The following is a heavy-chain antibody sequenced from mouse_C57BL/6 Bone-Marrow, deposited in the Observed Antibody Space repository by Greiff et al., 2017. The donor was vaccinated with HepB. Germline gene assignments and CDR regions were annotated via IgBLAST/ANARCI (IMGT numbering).Heavy chain of an antibody. CDR1: GYTFTDYE. Sequence: QVQLQQSGAELVRPGASVTLSCKASGYTFTDYEMHWVKQTPVHGLEWIGAIDPETGGTAYNQKFKGKAILTADKSSSTAYMELRSLTSEDSAVYYCARGGSGYEVDYWGQGTTLTVSS. V-gene: IGHV1-15*01. CDR2: IDPETGGT. CDR3: ARGGSGYEVDY. D-gene: IGHD3-2*02. J-gene: IGHJ2*01.